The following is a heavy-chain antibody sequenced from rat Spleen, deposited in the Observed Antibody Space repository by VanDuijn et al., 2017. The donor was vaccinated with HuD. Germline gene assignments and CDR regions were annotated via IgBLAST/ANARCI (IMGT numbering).Heavy chain of an antibody. J-gene: IGHJ1*01. V-gene: IGHV5-29*01. CDR2: IRYAGSST. CDR1: GFTFSDYY. CDR3: ARHPGVTPYWCFDL. Sequence: EVQMVESGGGFVQPGRSLKLSCAASGFTFSDYYMAWVRQAPTKGLEWVATIRYAGSSTYYRDSVKGRFTISRDNAKNTLYLQMNSLRSEDTATFYCARHPGVTPYWCFDLWGPGTMVTVSS. D-gene: IGHD1-4*01.